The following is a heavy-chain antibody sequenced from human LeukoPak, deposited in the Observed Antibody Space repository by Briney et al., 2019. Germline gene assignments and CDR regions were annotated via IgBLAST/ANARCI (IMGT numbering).Heavy chain of an antibody. CDR3: AKGRYCSGGSCPDGWFDP. CDR1: GFTFSNYG. Sequence: GGSLRLSCAASGFTFSNYGMHWVRQAPGKGLEWVAVISYDGGKKYYADSVKGRFTISRDNSKNTLYLQMNSLGAEDTAVYYCAKGRYCSGGSCPDGWFDPWGQGTLVTVSS. D-gene: IGHD2-15*01. J-gene: IGHJ5*02. V-gene: IGHV3-30*18. CDR2: ISYDGGKK.